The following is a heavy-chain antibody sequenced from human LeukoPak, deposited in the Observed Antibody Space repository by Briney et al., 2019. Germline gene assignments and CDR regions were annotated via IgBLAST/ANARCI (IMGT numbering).Heavy chain of an antibody. V-gene: IGHV3-66*01. Sequence: GGSLRLSCAASGFTVSSNYMSWVRQAPGKGLEWVSVIYSGGSTYYADSVKGRFTISRDNSKNTLYLQMNSLRAEDTAVYYCATYYYDSGGFHFHHWGQGTLVTVSS. CDR2: IYSGGST. D-gene: IGHD3-22*01. J-gene: IGHJ1*01. CDR3: ATYYYDSGGFHFHH. CDR1: GFTVSSNY.